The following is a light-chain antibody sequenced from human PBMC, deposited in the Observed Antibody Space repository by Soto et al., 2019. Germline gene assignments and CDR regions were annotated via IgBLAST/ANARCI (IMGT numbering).Light chain of an antibody. CDR2: AAS. CDR1: QGISNY. J-gene: IGKJ4*01. V-gene: IGKV1-27*01. CDR3: QEYNNALLT. Sequence: DIQMTQSPSSLSASVGDRITITCRASQGISNYLAWYQQRPGEVPNLLIYAASTLQSGVPSRFSGSGSGTAFTLTISSLQPEDVATYYCQEYNNALLTFGGGTKVEIK.